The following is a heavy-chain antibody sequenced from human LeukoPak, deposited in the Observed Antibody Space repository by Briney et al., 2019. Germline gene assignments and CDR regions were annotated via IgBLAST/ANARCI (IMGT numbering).Heavy chain of an antibody. CDR3: ARDPPRYGMDV. Sequence: PGGSLRLSCAASGFTFSSYNMNWVRQAPGKGLEWVSSSSTSRSYIYHADSVKGRFTISRDNAKNSLYLQMNSLRAEDTAVYYCARDPPRYGMDVWGQGTTATVSS. CDR2: SSTSRSYI. J-gene: IGHJ6*02. CDR1: GFTFSSYN. V-gene: IGHV3-21*01.